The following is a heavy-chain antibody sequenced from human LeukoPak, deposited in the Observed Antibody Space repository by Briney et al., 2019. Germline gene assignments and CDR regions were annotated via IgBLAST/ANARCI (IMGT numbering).Heavy chain of an antibody. CDR3: ARAGVTVDATTWD. CDR1: GFTFSGFW. CDR2: INQDATEN. Sequence: GGSLRLSCTASGFTFSGFWMSWVRQAPGKGMEWVADINQDATENYYVDSVKGGFTISRDNAKNSLFLQMYNLRAEDTAVYYCARAGVTVDATTWDWGQGTLVTVSS. D-gene: IGHD2-15*01. V-gene: IGHV3-7*01. J-gene: IGHJ4*02.